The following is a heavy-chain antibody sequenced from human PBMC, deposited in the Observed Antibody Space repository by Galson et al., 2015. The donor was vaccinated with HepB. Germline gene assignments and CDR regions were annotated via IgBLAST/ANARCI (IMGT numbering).Heavy chain of an antibody. CDR1: GGSFSGYF. Sequence: ATLSLTCAVYGGSFSGYFWRWIRHPPGKGLEWIGEINHGGNTNYNPSLKSRVTISVDTSENQFSLKLSSVTAADTAVYYWAREASSSWVYHYYGMDVWGQGTTVTVSS. D-gene: IGHD6-13*01. CDR2: INHGGNT. CDR3: AREASSSWVYHYYGMDV. V-gene: IGHV4-34*01. J-gene: IGHJ6*02.